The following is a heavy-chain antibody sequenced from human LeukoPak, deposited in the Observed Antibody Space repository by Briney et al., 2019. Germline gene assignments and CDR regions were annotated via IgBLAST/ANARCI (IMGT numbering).Heavy chain of an antibody. CDR3: ARKTIGYGSGSHNFDY. D-gene: IGHD3-10*01. CDR1: GGSFSGYY. Sequence: SETLSLTCAVYGGSFSGYYWSWIRQPPGKGLEWIGEINHSGSTNYNPSLKSRVTISVDTSKNQFSLKLSSVTAADTAVYYCARKTIGYGSGSHNFDYWGQGTLVTVSS. CDR2: INHSGST. V-gene: IGHV4-34*01. J-gene: IGHJ4*02.